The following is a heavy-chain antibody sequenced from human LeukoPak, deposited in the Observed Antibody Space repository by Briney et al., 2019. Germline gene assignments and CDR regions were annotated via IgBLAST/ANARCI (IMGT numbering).Heavy chain of an antibody. CDR3: AREKGEAAAGTLDY. D-gene: IGHD6-13*01. Sequence: GGSLRLSCAASGFTFSSYGMSWVRQAPGKGLEYVSAISSNGGSTYYANSVKGRFTISRDNSKNTLYLQMGSLRAEDMAVYYCAREKGEAAAGTLDYWGQGTLVTVSS. CDR2: ISSNGGST. CDR1: GFTFSSYG. V-gene: IGHV3-64*01. J-gene: IGHJ4*02.